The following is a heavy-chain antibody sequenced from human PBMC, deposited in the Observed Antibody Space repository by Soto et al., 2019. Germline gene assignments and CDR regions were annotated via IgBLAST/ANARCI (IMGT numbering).Heavy chain of an antibody. CDR3: ARASYVEAWFDP. CDR1: GGSISSSNW. CDR2: IYHSGST. Sequence: SETLSLTCAGSGGSISSSNWWSWVRQPPGKGLEWIGEIYHSGSTNYNPSLKSRVTISVDKSKNQFSLKLSSVTAADTAVYYCARASYVEAWFDPWGQGTLVTVSS. J-gene: IGHJ5*02. V-gene: IGHV4-4*02. D-gene: IGHD4-17*01.